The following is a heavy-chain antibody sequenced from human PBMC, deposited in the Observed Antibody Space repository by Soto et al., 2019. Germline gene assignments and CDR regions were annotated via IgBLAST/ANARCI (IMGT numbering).Heavy chain of an antibody. CDR1: GFTFSNSA. D-gene: IGHD3-3*01. CDR3: AARSGYYPSYYYMDV. J-gene: IGHJ6*03. CDR2: IVVGSGNT. Sequence: QMQLEQSGPEAKKPGTSVKVSCKASGFTFSNSAIQWVRQTRGQRIEWIGWIVVGSGNTNYARELHGRVTITRDMSTSAAYMELSSLRSEDTAIYYCAARSGYYPSYYYMDVWGEGTTVTVSS. V-gene: IGHV1-58*02.